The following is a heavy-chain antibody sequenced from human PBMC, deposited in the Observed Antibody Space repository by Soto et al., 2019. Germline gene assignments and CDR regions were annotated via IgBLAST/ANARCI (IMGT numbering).Heavy chain of an antibody. J-gene: IGHJ4*02. CDR1: GGSFSPNY. CDR2: IYYSGST. V-gene: IGHV4-59*05. Sequence: PSETLSLTCTVSGGSFSPNYWSWIRQPPGKGLEWIGSIYYSGSTYYNPSLKSRVTISVDTSKNQFSLKLSSVTAADTAVYYCASRYYDSSGYYYNYWGQGTLVTVSS. D-gene: IGHD3-22*01. CDR3: ASRYYDSSGYYYNY.